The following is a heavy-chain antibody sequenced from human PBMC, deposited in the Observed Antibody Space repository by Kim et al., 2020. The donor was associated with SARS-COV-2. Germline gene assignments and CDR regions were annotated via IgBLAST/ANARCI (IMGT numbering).Heavy chain of an antibody. CDR2: IYTSGST. V-gene: IGHV4-61*02. D-gene: IGHD1-26*01. CDR3: ASVGVGVNVREY. Sequence: SETLSLTCTVSGGSISSGSYYWSWIRQPAGKGLEWIGRIYTSGSTNYNPSLKSRVTISVDTSKNQFSLKLSSVTAADTAVYYCASVGVGVNVREYWGQGTLVTVSS. J-gene: IGHJ4*02. CDR1: GGSISSGSYY.